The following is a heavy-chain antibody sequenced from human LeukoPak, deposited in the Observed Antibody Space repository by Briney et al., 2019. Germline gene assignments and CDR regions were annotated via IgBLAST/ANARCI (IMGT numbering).Heavy chain of an antibody. D-gene: IGHD2-2*02. CDR2: GYYSGST. V-gene: IGHV4-59*01. CDR1: GGSISTYY. J-gene: IGHJ4*02. CDR3: ARAEGDRVVPAAIRGNLDRGIDY. Sequence: ASETLSLTCTVSGGSISTYYWSWVRQPPGKGLEWIGYGYYSGSTDYIPSLKSRVTISVDTSKNQFSLKLTSVTAADTAVYYCARAEGDRVVPAAIRGNLDRGIDYWGQGTLVTVSS.